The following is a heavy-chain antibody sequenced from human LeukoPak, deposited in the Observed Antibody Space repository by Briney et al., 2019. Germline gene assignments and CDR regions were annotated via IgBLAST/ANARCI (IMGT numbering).Heavy chain of an antibody. CDR2: VSWNSGNV. J-gene: IGHJ4*02. CDR3: AKAVYGDFQSTVDY. D-gene: IGHD4-17*01. CDR1: GFSFEDYA. V-gene: IGHV3-9*01. Sequence: GGSLRLSCAASGFSFEDYAMHWVRQPPGKGLEWVSGVSWNSGNVGYADSVKGRFTISRDNAKNFLYLQMSSLRAEDTALYYCAKAVYGDFQSTVDYWGRGTLVTVSS.